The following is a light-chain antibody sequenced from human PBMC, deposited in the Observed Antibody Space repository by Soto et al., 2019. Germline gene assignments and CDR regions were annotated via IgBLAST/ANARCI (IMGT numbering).Light chain of an antibody. J-gene: IGKJ1*01. V-gene: IGKV1-39*01. CDR3: QQTYSTPGWT. Sequence: DIQMTQSPSSLSASVGDRVTITCRASQTITSDLNWYQQRPGKAPKLLIYAASNLQSGVPSRFSGSGSGTDFTFINSSLQPEDSANYYCQQTYSTPGWTFGQGTKVDIK. CDR2: AAS. CDR1: QTITSD.